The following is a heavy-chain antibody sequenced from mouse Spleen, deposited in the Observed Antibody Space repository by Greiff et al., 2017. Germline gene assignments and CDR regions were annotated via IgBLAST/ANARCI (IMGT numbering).Heavy chain of an antibody. CDR3: AREIYRYDEYFDV. CDR1: GYTFTDYY. Sequence: VQLQQSGPVLVKPGASVKMSCKASGYTFTDYYMNWVKQSHGKSLEWIGVINPYNGGTSYNQKFKGKATLTVDKSSSTAYMELNSLTSEDSAVYYCAREIYRYDEYFDVWGAGTTVTVSS. CDR2: INPYNGGT. D-gene: IGHD2-14*01. V-gene: IGHV1-19*01. J-gene: IGHJ1*01.